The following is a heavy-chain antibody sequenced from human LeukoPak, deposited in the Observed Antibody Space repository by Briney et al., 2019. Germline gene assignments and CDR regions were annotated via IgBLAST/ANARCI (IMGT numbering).Heavy chain of an antibody. CDR3: ARALYYYDSSGYYYYYYGMDV. J-gene: IGHJ6*02. CDR1: GGSISSYY. CDR2: IYYSGST. D-gene: IGHD3-22*01. Sequence: SETLSLTCTVSGGSISSYYWSWIRQPPGKGLEWIGYIYYSGSTNYNPPLKSRVTISVDTSKNQFSLKLSSVTAADTAVYYCARALYYYDSSGYYYYYYGMDVWGQGTTVTVSS. V-gene: IGHV4-59*01.